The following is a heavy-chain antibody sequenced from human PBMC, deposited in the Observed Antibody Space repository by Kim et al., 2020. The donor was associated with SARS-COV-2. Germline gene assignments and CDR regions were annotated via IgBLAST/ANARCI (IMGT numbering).Heavy chain of an antibody. Sequence: SVKFYADSVKGRTTISRDNAQNSLYLEMDTLRLEDTAVYYCANSIGYAFDYWGQGTKVTVSS. J-gene: IGHJ4*02. V-gene: IGHV3-7*03. CDR3: ANSIGYAFDY. CDR2: SVK. D-gene: IGHD2-15*01.